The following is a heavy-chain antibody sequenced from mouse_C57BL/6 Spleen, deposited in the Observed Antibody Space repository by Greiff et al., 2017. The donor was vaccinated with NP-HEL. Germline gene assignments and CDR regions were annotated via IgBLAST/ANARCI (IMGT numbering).Heavy chain of an antibody. CDR1: GFTFSNYW. CDR3: TGQGLGRGFAY. Sequence: EVQLMESGGGLVQPGGSMKLSCVASGFTFSNYWMNWVRQSPETGLEWVAQIRLKSDNYATHYAESVKGRFTISRDDSKSSVYRQMNNLRAEDTGIYYCTGQGLGRGFAYWGQGTLVTVSA. CDR2: IRLKSDNYAT. D-gene: IGHD4-1*01. J-gene: IGHJ3*01. V-gene: IGHV6-3*01.